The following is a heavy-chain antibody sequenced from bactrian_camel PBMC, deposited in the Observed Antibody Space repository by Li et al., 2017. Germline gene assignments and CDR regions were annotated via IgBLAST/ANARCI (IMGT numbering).Heavy chain of an antibody. J-gene: IGHJ4*01. Sequence: VQLVESGGGTVQPGGSLRLPCAASGFTFSGSAMSWVRQAPGKGLEWVCSLASDGSESYHAGSVKGRFTISRDNAMHTVNLQMNNMKTEDTAVYYCATRPLWQANYWGQGTQVTVS. CDR2: LASDGSES. CDR1: GFTFSGSA. CDR3: ATRPLWQANY. D-gene: IGHD7*01. V-gene: IGHV3S7*01.